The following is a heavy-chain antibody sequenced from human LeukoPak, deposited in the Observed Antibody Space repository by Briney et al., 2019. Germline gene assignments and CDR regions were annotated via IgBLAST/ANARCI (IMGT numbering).Heavy chain of an antibody. J-gene: IGHJ4*02. V-gene: IGHV3-9*01. CDR3: ARDIRTLGYCSSTSCYNRGSY. CDR1: GFTFDDYA. D-gene: IGHD2-2*02. CDR2: ISWNSGSI. Sequence: GGSLRLSCAASGFTFDDYAMHWVRQAPGKGLEWVSGISWNSGSIGYADSVKGRFTISRDNAKNTLYLQMNSLRAEDTAVYYCARDIRTLGYCSSTSCYNRGSYWGQGTLVTVSS.